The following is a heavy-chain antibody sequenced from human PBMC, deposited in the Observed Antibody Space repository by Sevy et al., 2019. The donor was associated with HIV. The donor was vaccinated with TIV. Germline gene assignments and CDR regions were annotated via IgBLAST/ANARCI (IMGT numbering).Heavy chain of an antibody. CDR1: GFTFSSYA. Sequence: GGSLRLSCAASGFTFSSYAMHWVRQAPGKGLEWVAVISYDGSNKYYANSVKGRFTISRDNSKNTLYLQMNSRRAEDTAVYYCARDPTRAAAGMSAFDIWGQGPMVTVSS. CDR3: ARDPTRAAAGMSAFDI. V-gene: IGHV3-30-3*01. CDR2: ISYDGSNK. J-gene: IGHJ3*02. D-gene: IGHD6-13*01.